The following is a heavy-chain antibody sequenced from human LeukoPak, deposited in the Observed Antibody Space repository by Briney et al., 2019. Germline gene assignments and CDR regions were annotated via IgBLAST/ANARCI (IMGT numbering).Heavy chain of an antibody. CDR2: IYPGDSDT. V-gene: IGHV5-51*01. CDR1: GYSFTSYW. J-gene: IGHJ5*02. CDR3: ATTGGTAYYDILTGLDP. D-gene: IGHD3-9*01. Sequence: GESLKISCKGSGYSFTSYWIGWVRQMPGKGLEWMGIIYPGDSDTRYSPSFQGQVTISADKSIRTAYLQWSSLKASDTAMYYCATTGGTAYYDILTGLDPWGQGTLVTVSS.